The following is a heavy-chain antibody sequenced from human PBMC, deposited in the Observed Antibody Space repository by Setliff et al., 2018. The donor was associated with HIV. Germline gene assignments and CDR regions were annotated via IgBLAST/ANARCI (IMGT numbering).Heavy chain of an antibody. D-gene: IGHD5-12*01. CDR1: GGSISSSTYY. CDR3: ACSKQMATRAFDY. V-gene: IGHV4-39*01. Sequence: PSETRSLTCSVSGGSISSSTYYRCWIRQPPGQGLEWIGSNYHRGFTYHNPSLKSRITLTVETSKNQFSQKLSAVAAADTAVYYWACSKQMATRAFDYWGQGALVTVSS. J-gene: IGHJ4*02. CDR2: NYHRGFT.